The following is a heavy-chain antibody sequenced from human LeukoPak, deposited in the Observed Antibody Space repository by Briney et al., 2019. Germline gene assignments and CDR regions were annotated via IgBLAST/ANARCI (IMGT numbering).Heavy chain of an antibody. Sequence: GGSLRLSCVASGFPFSSYWMTWVRQAPGKGLEWVANIKQDGSKKSYVDSVKGRFTISRDNAKNSLYLQMNSLRAEDTAIYYCARVMYGLQHYYGSGSAAFDIWGQGTMVTVSS. V-gene: IGHV3-7*01. CDR3: ARVMYGLQHYYGSGSAAFDI. CDR2: IKQDGSKK. D-gene: IGHD3-10*01. J-gene: IGHJ3*02. CDR1: GFPFSSYW.